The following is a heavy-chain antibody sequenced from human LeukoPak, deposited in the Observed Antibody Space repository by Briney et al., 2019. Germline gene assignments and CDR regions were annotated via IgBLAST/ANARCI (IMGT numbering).Heavy chain of an antibody. CDR2: ISGSGTYM. CDR3: ARDYYFASGTPHAFDI. V-gene: IGHV3-21*01. D-gene: IGHD3-10*01. CDR1: GFTFSSYN. Sequence: GGSLRLSCAASGFTFSSYNMNWARQAPGKGLEWVSSISGSGTYMFYPDSVKGRFTISRDNARNSLYLQMSSLRAEDTAVYYCARDYYFASGTPHAFDIWGQGTVVTVSS. J-gene: IGHJ3*02.